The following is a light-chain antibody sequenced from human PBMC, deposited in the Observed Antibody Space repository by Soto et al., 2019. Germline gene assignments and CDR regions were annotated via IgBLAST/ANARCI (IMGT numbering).Light chain of an antibody. CDR3: QQYYSTPWT. Sequence: DIVMTQSPDSLAVSLGERATINCKSSQSVLSSSNNKNYLAWYQQKPGQPPKLLIYWASTRESGVPDRFSGSGSGKDFTLTISSLQAEDVACYYCQQYYSTPWTFGQGTKVEIK. V-gene: IGKV4-1*01. CDR2: WAS. J-gene: IGKJ1*01. CDR1: QSVLSSSNNKNY.